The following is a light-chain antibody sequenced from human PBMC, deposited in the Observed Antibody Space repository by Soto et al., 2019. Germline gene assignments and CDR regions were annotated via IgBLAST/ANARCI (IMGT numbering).Light chain of an antibody. CDR1: SSNIGAGYD. V-gene: IGLV1-40*01. Sequence: QSVLTQPPSVSGAPGQRVTISCTGSSSNIGAGYDVHWYQQLPGTAPKLLIYGNSNRPSGVPDRFSGSKSGTSASLAITGLHAEDESDYYCQSYDSSLSGATVFGRGTQLPVL. CDR3: QSYDSSLSGATV. CDR2: GNS. J-gene: IGLJ3*02.